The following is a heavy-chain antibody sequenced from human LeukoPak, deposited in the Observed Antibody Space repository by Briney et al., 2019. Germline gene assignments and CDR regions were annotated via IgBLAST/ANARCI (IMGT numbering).Heavy chain of an antibody. Sequence: SVKVSCKASGFTFTSSVMQCVRQARGQRVEWRGWIVVGSGKTNYAQKFQERVTITRDMSTSTAYMELSSLRSEDTAVYYCAAVVAAAGSPEPNYFDYWGQGTLVTVSS. D-gene: IGHD6-13*01. CDR1: GFTFTSSV. CDR3: AAVVAAAGSPEPNYFDY. CDR2: IVVGSGKT. J-gene: IGHJ4*02. V-gene: IGHV1-58*02.